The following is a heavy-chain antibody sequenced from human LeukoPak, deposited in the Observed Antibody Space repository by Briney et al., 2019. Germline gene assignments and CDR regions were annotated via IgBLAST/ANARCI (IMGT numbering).Heavy chain of an antibody. CDR3: AKDGTPGEY. J-gene: IGHJ4*02. V-gene: IGHV3-21*04. D-gene: IGHD2-15*01. CDR1: GFTFSSYS. Sequence: PGGSLRLSCAASGFTFSSYSMNWVRQAPGKGLEWVSSISSSSSYIYYADSVKGRFTISRDNSRNTLYLQISGLRADDTAVYYCAKDGTPGEYWGQGTRVTVSS. CDR2: ISSSSSYI.